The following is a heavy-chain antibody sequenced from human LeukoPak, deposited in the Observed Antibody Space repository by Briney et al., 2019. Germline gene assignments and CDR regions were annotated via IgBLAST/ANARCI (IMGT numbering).Heavy chain of an antibody. CDR1: GFTFSSYG. CDR2: ISYDGSNK. CDR3: AKDTAYYDFWSGYYLY. J-gene: IGHJ4*02. D-gene: IGHD3-3*01. V-gene: IGHV3-30*18. Sequence: GRSLRLSCAASGFTFSSYGMHWVRQAPGKGLEWVEVISYDGSNKYYADSVKGRFTISRDNSKNTLYLQMNSLRAEDTAVYYCAKDTAYYDFWSGYYLYWGQRTLVSVSA.